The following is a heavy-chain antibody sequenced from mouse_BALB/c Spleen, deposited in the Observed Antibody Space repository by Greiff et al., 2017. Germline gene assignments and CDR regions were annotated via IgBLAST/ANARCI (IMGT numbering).Heavy chain of an antibody. D-gene: IGHD2-10*02. Sequence: QVQLKQSGAELMKPGASVKISCKATGYSFSSYWIEWVKQRPGHGLEWIGEILPGSGSTNYNEKFKGKATFTADTSSNTAYMQLSSLTSEDSAVYYCARRAYGNYGFAYWGQGTLVTVSA. V-gene: IGHV1-9*01. CDR2: ILPGSGST. J-gene: IGHJ3*01. CDR1: GYSFSSYW. CDR3: ARRAYGNYGFAY.